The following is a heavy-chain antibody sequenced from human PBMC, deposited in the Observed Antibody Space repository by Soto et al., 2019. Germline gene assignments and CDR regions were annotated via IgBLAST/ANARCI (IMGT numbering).Heavy chain of an antibody. Sequence: VKVSCKASVGTFSSYAISWVRQAPGQGLEWMGGIIPIFGTANYAQKFQGRVTITADESTSTAYMELISLRYEDTAVYSCARDGFLGAGTQPIRQKYYCYFGMDVWGQGTTVTVSS. V-gene: IGHV1-69*13. CDR3: ARDGFLGAGTQPIRQKYYCYFGMDV. CDR2: IIPIFGTA. CDR1: VGTFSSYA. D-gene: IGHD6-13*01. J-gene: IGHJ6*02.